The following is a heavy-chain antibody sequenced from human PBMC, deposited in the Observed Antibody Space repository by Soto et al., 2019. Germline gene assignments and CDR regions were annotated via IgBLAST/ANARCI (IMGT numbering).Heavy chain of an antibody. CDR2: IIPILGIA. CDR3: ARGRSGSPDDY. V-gene: IGHV1-69*02. CDR1: GGTFSSYT. Sequence: QGQLVQCGAEVKKPGSSVKVTCKASGGTFSSYTISWVRQAPVQGLEWMGRIIPILGIANYTQKFQGRVTITADKSTSTAYMELSSLSSEDTAVYYCARGRSGSPDDYWGQGTLVTVSS. J-gene: IGHJ4*02. D-gene: IGHD1-26*01.